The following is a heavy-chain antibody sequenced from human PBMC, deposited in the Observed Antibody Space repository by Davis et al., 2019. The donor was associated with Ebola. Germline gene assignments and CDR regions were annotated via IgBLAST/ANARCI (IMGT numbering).Heavy chain of an antibody. Sequence: ASVKVSCKASGYTFTGYYMHWVRQAPGQGLEWMGRINSNTGETTYAQNFQGRVTITADESTSTAYMELSSLRSEDTAVYYCERFGAVAGTVLGGDYYYYGMDVWGQGTTVTVSS. V-gene: IGHV1-2*02. CDR2: INSNTGET. CDR3: ERFGAVAGTVLGGDYYYYGMDV. D-gene: IGHD6-19*01. CDR1: GYTFTGYY. J-gene: IGHJ6*02.